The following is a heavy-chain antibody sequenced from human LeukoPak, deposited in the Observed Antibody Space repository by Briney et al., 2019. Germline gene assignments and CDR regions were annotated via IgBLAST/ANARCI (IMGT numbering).Heavy chain of an antibody. Sequence: PGGSLRLSCAASGFTFSSYGMHWVRQAPGKGLEWVAVISYDGSNKYYADSMKGRFTISRDNSKNTLYLQMNSLRAEDTAVYYCAKAETVTQRGYFDHWGQGTLVTVSS. J-gene: IGHJ4*02. V-gene: IGHV3-30*18. CDR1: GFTFSSYG. CDR3: AKAETVTQRGYFDH. CDR2: ISYDGSNK. D-gene: IGHD4-17*01.